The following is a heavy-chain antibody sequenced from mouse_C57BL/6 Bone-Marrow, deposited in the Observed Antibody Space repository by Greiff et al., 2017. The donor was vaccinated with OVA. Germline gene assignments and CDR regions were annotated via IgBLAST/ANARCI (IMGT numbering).Heavy chain of an antibody. CDR1: GYTFTDYE. J-gene: IGHJ3*01. CDR2: IDPETGGT. CDR3: TKNGYRFAY. D-gene: IGHD2-2*01. V-gene: IGHV1-15*01. Sequence: VKLVESGAELVRPGASVTLSCKASGYTFTDYEMHWVKQTPVHGLEWIGAIDPETGGTAYNQKFKGKAILTADKSSSTAYMELRSLTSEDSAVYYCTKNGYRFAYWGQGTLVTVSA.